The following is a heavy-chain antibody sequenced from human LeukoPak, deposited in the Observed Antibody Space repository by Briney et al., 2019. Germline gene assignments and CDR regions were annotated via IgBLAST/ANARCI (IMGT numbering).Heavy chain of an antibody. D-gene: IGHD2-15*01. Sequence: GGSLRLSCAASGFTFDDYAMHWVRQAPGKGLEWVSPISGDGGSTYYADSVKGRFTISRDNSKNSLYPQMNSLRTEDTALYYCAKDIVVVVAATGLLDYWGQGTLVTVSS. CDR3: AKDIVVVVAATGLLDY. J-gene: IGHJ4*02. CDR2: ISGDGGST. CDR1: GFTFDDYA. V-gene: IGHV3-43*02.